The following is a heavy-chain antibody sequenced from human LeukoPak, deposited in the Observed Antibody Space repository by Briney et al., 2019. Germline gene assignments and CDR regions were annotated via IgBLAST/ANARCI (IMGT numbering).Heavy chain of an antibody. V-gene: IGHV1-8*01. D-gene: IGHD3-22*01. J-gene: IGHJ1*01. Sequence: ASVKVSCKASGYTFTSYDINWVRQATGQGLEWMVWMNPNSGNTGYAQKFQGRVTMTRKTSISTAYMELSSLRSEDTAVYYCARVTRDSSGYYFEYFQHWGQGTLVTVSS. CDR1: GYTFTSYD. CDR3: ARVTRDSSGYYFEYFQH. CDR2: MNPNSGNT.